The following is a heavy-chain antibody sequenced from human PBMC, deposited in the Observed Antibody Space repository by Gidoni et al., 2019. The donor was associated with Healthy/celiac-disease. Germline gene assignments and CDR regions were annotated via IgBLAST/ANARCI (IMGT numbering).Heavy chain of an antibody. CDR3: ARGGGVVVPAYNWFDP. J-gene: IGHJ5*02. CDR1: GGSISSYY. D-gene: IGHD2-2*01. Sequence: QVQLQESGPGLVKPSETLSITCTVSGGSISSYYWSWIRQPPGKGLEWIGYIYYSGSTNYNPSLKSRVTISVDTSKNQFSLKLSSVTAADTAVYYCARGGGVVVPAYNWFDPWGQGTLVTVSS. V-gene: IGHV4-59*01. CDR2: IYYSGST.